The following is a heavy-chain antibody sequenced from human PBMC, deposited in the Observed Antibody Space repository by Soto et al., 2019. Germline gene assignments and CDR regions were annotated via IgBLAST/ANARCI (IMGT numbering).Heavy chain of an antibody. D-gene: IGHD5-18*01. CDR2: ISASGGNT. V-gene: IGHV3-23*01. J-gene: IGHJ4*02. CDR1: GFTFKVYV. CDR3: AKGAYSYGPLDS. Sequence: EVQLLDSGGALQQPGGSLRLSCEASGFTFKVYVMTWVRQAPGKGLEWVSVISASGGNTYYAESVKGRFTMSRDNSKNMVYLQMNNLRVEDTALYSCAKGAYSYGPLDSWGQGTLVTVSS.